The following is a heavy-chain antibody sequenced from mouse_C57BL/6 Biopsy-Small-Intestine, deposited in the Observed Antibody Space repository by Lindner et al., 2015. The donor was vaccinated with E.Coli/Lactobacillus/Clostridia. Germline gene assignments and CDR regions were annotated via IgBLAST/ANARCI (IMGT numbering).Heavy chain of an antibody. CDR3: ARLGDYDYAMDY. CDR2: INPYNGGT. V-gene: IGHV1-19*01. Sequence: VQLQESGPVLVKPGASVKMSCKASGYTFTDYYMNWVKQSHGKSLEWIGVINPYNGGTSYNQKFKGRATLTVDKSSSTAYMELNSLTSEDSAVYYCARLGDYDYAMDYWGQGTSVTVSS. J-gene: IGHJ4*01. CDR1: GYTFTDYY. D-gene: IGHD2-4*01.